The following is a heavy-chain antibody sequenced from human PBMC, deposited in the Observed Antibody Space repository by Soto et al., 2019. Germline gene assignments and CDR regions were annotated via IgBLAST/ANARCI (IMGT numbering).Heavy chain of an antibody. Sequence: QVQLVQSGAEVKKPGASVKVSCKASGYTFTSYAMHWVRQAPGQRLEWMGWINAGNGNTKYSQKFQGRVTITRDTSASAAYMELSSLRSEDTAVYYCARVSFSIAVARTLGYWGQGTLVTVSS. D-gene: IGHD6-19*01. V-gene: IGHV1-3*01. J-gene: IGHJ4*02. CDR2: INAGNGNT. CDR3: ARVSFSIAVARTLGY. CDR1: GYTFTSYA.